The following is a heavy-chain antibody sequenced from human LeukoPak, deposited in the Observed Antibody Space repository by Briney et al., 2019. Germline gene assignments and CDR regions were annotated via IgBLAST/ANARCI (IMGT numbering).Heavy chain of an antibody. J-gene: IGHJ4*02. CDR1: GYSLTELS. D-gene: IGHD4-23*01. CDR2: FDRENGKT. CDR3: ATGDYGGIYFDS. V-gene: IGHV1-24*01. Sequence: ASVKVSCRVSGYSLTELSIHWVRQRPGEGLEWMGGFDRENGKTLYSRDFEGRVTMTEDASLATAYLHLSSLRSDDTAVYYCATGDYGGIYFDSWVQATLLIVSS.